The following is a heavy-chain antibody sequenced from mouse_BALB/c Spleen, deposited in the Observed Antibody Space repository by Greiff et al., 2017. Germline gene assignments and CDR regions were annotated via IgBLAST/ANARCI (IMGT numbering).Heavy chain of an antibody. CDR1: GFSLSTSGMG. CDR2: IYWDDDK. J-gene: IGHJ4*01. V-gene: IGHV8-12*01. CDR3: ARTRLLSAMDY. Sequence: QVTLKESGPGILQPSQTLSLTCSFSGFSLSTSGMGVSWIRQPSGKGLEWLAHIYWDDDKRYNPSLKSRLTISKDTSSNQVFLKITSVDTADTATYYCARTRLLSAMDYWGQGTSVTVSS. D-gene: IGHD1-1*02.